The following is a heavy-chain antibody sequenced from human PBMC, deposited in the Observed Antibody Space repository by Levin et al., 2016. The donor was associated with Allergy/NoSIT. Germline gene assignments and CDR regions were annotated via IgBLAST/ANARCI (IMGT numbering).Heavy chain of an antibody. CDR3: ARDLRRTTVTTFGGVSDY. D-gene: IGHD4-17*01. V-gene: IGHV1-2*02. CDR2: INPNSGGT. J-gene: IGHJ4*02. Sequence: WVRQAPGQGLEWMGWINPNSGGTNYAQKFQGRVTMTRDTSISTAYMELSRLRSDDTAVYYCARDLRRTTVTTFGGVSDYWGQGTLVTVSS.